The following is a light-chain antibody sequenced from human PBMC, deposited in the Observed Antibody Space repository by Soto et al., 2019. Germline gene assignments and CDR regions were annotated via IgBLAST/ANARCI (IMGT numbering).Light chain of an antibody. J-gene: IGKJ1*01. V-gene: IGKV4-1*01. CDR2: WAS. Sequence: DIVMTQSPDSLAVSLGERATINCNSSQSILYTSNNRNYLAGYQQKPGQPPKLLLNWASARESGVPDRFSGSGSGTDFTLSINSLQTEDVATYYCQQYYTPPWTFGQGSKVEIK. CDR3: QQYYTPPWT. CDR1: QSILYTSNNRNY.